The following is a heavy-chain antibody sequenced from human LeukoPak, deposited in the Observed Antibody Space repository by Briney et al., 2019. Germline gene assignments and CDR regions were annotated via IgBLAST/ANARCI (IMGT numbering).Heavy chain of an antibody. D-gene: IGHD3-10*01. J-gene: IGHJ5*02. CDR3: ARHATGSYSVPWLDP. V-gene: IGHV4-59*08. Sequence: PSETLSLTCTVAGGSISNHYWSWLRQPPGRGLEWIGYFSDSGNTIYNPSLKSRGTILGDTSKNQFSLKLSSVTAADTAVYYCARHATGSYSVPWLDPWGQGTLVTVST. CDR1: GGSISNHY. CDR2: FSDSGNT.